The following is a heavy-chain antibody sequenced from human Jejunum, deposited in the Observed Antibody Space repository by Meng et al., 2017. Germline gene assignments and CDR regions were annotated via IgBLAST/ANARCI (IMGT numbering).Heavy chain of an antibody. CDR2: IYWDDDK. CDR1: GFSLSTPGVG. V-gene: IGHV2-5*02. CDR3: AHRLAYSTNYNVGWFDP. J-gene: IGHJ5*02. Sequence: QITLKESGPTLVKPTQTLTLTCTFSGFSLSTPGVGVGWIRQPPGKALECLALIYWDDDKRYNPSLRNRLAITKDTSKNQVVLTMTNMDPVDTATYYCAHRLAYSTNYNVGWFDPWGQGTLVTVSS. D-gene: IGHD6-13*01.